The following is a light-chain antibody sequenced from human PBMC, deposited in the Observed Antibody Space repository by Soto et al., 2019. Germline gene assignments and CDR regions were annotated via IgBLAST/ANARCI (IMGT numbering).Light chain of an antibody. J-gene: IGKJ1*01. CDR1: QSVINNY. V-gene: IGKV3-20*01. CDR2: GAS. Sequence: TLWSRASQSVINNYLAWYQQKPGQAPRLLIYGASNRATGITDRVSGSGSGKDFTITISRLEAEDFAVYYCQQYGSPGTFGQGTKVDIK. CDR3: QQYGSPGT.